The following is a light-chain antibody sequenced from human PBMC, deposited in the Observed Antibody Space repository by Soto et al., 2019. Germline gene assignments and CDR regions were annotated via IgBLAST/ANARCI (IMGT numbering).Light chain of an antibody. J-gene: IGLJ1*01. Sequence: QSALTQPRSVSGSPGQSVTISCTGSSSDVGAYNYVSWYQQRPGKAPKLIIYDVIKRPSGVPDRFSGSKSGNTASLSISGLQAEDEADYYCCSYAGGNTLYIFGTGTKVTVL. CDR2: DVI. CDR1: SSDVGAYNY. V-gene: IGLV2-11*01. CDR3: CSYAGGNTLYI.